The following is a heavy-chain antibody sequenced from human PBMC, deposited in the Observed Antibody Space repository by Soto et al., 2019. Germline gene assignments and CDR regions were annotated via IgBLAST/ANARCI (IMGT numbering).Heavy chain of an antibody. CDR1: VYTFTSYD. Sequence: ASVTVSCTASVYTFTSYDINWVRQATGQGLEWMGWMNPNSGNTGYAQKFQGRVTMTRNTSISTAYMELSSLRSEDTAVYYCARATSGNYYYYYMDVWGKGTTVTVSS. CDR3: ARATSGNYYYYYMDV. CDR2: MNPNSGNT. V-gene: IGHV1-8*01. J-gene: IGHJ6*03.